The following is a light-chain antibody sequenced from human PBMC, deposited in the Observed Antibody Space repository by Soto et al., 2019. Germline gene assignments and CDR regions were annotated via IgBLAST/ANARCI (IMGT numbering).Light chain of an antibody. Sequence: DIVLTQSPDTLSLSPGESATLSCRASQSVTSNLAWYQQKPGQAPRLLIYGASTRATGIPARFSGSGSGTDFTLTISSLEPEDFAVYYCHQRQYWPPITFGQGTRLEIK. J-gene: IGKJ5*01. CDR3: HQRQYWPPIT. CDR2: GAS. CDR1: QSVTSN. V-gene: IGKV3-11*01.